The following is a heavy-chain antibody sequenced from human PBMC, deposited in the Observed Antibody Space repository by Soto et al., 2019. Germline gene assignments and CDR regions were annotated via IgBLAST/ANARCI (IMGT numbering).Heavy chain of an antibody. CDR1: GGSISSGGYY. D-gene: IGHD2-2*03. CDR3: ARSLFGDCSSTSCYGPWFDP. Sequence: SETLSLTCTVSGGSISSGGYYWSWIRQHPGKGLEWIGYIYYSGSTYYNPSLKSRVTISVDTSKNQFSLKLSSVTASDTAMYYCARSLFGDCSSTSCYGPWFDPWGQGTLVTVSS. V-gene: IGHV4-31*03. J-gene: IGHJ5*02. CDR2: IYYSGST.